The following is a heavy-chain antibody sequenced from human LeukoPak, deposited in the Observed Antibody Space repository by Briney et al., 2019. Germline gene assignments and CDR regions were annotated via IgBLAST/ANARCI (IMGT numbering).Heavy chain of an antibody. D-gene: IGHD7-27*01. Sequence: ASVKVSCKASGYTFTSYDINWVRQATGQGLEWMGWMNPNSGNTGYAQKFQGRVTMTRNTSISTAYMELSSLRSEDTAVYYCARGGSPGDPYYYYGMDVWGQGTTVTVSS. CDR1: GYTFTSYD. V-gene: IGHV1-8*01. CDR2: MNPNSGNT. CDR3: ARGGSPGDPYYYYGMDV. J-gene: IGHJ6*02.